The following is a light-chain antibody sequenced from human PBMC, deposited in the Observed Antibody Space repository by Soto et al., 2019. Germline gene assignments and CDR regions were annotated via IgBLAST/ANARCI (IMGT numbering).Light chain of an antibody. CDR1: QGISSY. CDR3: QQLNSYPLT. J-gene: IGKJ4*01. Sequence: DIQLTQSPSFLSASVGDRVTITCRASQGISSYLAWYQQKPGKAPKLLIYAASTLQSVFPSRFSGSGSGTEFTLTISSLQPEDFATYYCQQLNSYPLTFGGGTKVEIK. CDR2: AAS. V-gene: IGKV1-9*01.